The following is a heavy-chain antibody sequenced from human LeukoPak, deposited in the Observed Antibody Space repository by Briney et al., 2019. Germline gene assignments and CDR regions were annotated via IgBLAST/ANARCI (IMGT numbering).Heavy chain of an antibody. CDR3: ARGPRITIFRVVMANDAFDI. CDR2: MNPNSGNT. D-gene: IGHD3-3*01. Sequence: ASVKVSCKASGYTVTSYDINWVRQATGQGLEWMGWMNPNSGNTGYAQKFQGRVTMTRNTSISTAYMELSRLRFDHTVVYYCARGPRITIFRVVMANDAFDIWGQGTMVTVSS. CDR1: GYTVTSYD. J-gene: IGHJ3*02. V-gene: IGHV1-8*01.